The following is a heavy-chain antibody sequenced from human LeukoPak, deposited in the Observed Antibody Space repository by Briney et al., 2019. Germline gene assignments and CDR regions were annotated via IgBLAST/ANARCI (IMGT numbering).Heavy chain of an antibody. Sequence: GGSLRLSCAASGFTFSSYAMSWDRQAPGKGLEWVSYISSSSNTIYYADSVKGRFTISRDNAKNSLYLQMNSLRAEDTAVYYCARGDCSGGSCYLSLTTIDYWGQGTLVTVSS. D-gene: IGHD2-15*01. CDR3: ARGDCSGGSCYLSLTTIDY. V-gene: IGHV3-48*01. CDR1: GFTFSSYA. CDR2: ISSSSNTI. J-gene: IGHJ4*02.